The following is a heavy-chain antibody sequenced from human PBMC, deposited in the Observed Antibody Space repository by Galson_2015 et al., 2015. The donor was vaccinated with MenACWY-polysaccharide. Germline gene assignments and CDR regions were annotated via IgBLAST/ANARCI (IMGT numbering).Heavy chain of an antibody. J-gene: IGHJ4*02. CDR3: ARENYYFDY. D-gene: IGHD1-7*01. CDR2: TYYRSKWYN. Sequence: QSPSRGLEWLGRTYYRSKWYNDYAVSVKGRMTINPDTSKNQFFLQLNPVTPEDTAVYYCARENYYFDYWGQGTLVTVSS. V-gene: IGHV6-1*01.